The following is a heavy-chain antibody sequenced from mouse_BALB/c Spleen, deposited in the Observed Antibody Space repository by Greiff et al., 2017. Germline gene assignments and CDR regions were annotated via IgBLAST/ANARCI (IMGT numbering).Heavy chain of an antibody. CDR2: ISSGSSTI. CDR3: ARSLRLRAMDY. J-gene: IGHJ4*01. CDR1: GFTFSSFG. Sequence: DVQLVESGGGLVQPGGSRKLSCAASGFTFSSFGMHWVRQAPEKGLEWVAYISSGSSTIYYADTVKGRFTISRDNPKNTLFLQMTSLRSEDTAMYYCARSLRLRAMDYWGQGTSVTVSS. V-gene: IGHV5-17*02. D-gene: IGHD1-2*01.